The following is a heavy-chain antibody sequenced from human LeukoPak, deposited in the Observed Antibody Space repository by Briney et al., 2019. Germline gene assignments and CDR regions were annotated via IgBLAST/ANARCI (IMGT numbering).Heavy chain of an antibody. J-gene: IGHJ4*02. CDR3: ARVYYDSWSGHYP. Sequence: GASVRVSCKASGYSFTSYDISWVRQAPGQGLEWMGWISAYNGNTNYAQYLQGRVTMTTDTSTSTAYMELTSLIYDDTAVYYCARVYYDSWSGHYPWGQGTLVTVSS. CDR2: ISAYNGNT. D-gene: IGHD3-3*01. V-gene: IGHV1-18*01. CDR1: GYSFTSYD.